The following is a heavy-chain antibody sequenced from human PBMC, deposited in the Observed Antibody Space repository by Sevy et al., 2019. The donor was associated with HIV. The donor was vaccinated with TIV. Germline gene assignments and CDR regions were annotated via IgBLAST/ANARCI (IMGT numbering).Heavy chain of an antibody. CDR3: ARAGVVVVPAAMGGDWLDP. V-gene: IGHV4-4*07. D-gene: IGHD2-2*01. J-gene: IGHJ5*02. Sequence: SETLSLTCTVSGGSISSYYWSWIRQPAGKGLEWIGRIYTSGSTNYNPSLKSRVTMSVDTSKNQFSLKLSSVTAADTAVYYCARAGVVVVPAAMGGDWLDPWGQGTLVTVSS. CDR1: GGSISSYY. CDR2: IYTSGST.